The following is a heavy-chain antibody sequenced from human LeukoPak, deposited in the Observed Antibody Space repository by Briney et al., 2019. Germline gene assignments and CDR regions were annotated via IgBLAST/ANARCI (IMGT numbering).Heavy chain of an antibody. V-gene: IGHV1-2*02. Sequence: ASVTVSCKASVYTFTDYSMYWVRQAPGQGLEWMGWNNPNSGSTNYAQKFQGRVIITRDTSISTAYKELSGLTSDDTAVYYCARDGPHTPGYLGPFDYWGQGTLVTVSS. D-gene: IGHD3-9*01. CDR3: ARDGPHTPGYLGPFDY. J-gene: IGHJ4*02. CDR1: VYTFTDYS. CDR2: NNPNSGST.